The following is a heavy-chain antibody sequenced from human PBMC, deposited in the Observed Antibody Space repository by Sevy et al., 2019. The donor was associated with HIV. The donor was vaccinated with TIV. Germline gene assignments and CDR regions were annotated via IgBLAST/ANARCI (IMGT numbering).Heavy chain of an antibody. J-gene: IGHJ3*02. D-gene: IGHD3-22*01. CDR1: GFTFSSYA. Sequence: GGSLRLSCAASGFTFSSYAMNWVRQAPGKGLEWVSSIFGDGDITYYADSVKGRFTISRDKSKNTLYLQMHSLRAEDTAVYYCAGGGYDSSGSFDAFDIWGQGTMVTVSS. CDR2: IFGDGDIT. CDR3: AGGGYDSSGSFDAFDI. V-gene: IGHV3-23*01.